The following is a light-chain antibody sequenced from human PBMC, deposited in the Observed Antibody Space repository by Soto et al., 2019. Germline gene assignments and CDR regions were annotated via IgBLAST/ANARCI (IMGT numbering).Light chain of an antibody. CDR1: QGITHN. Sequence: EILVAKSPSTLSVSPGARATLSCRASQGITHNLAWYQQKPGQAPRLLVYGASTRATDAPPRFSGSGSGTEFTLTISSLQSEDFATYYCQQYSSWPRTFGQGTKVDIK. CDR2: GAS. V-gene: IGKV3-15*01. J-gene: IGKJ1*01. CDR3: QQYSSWPRT.